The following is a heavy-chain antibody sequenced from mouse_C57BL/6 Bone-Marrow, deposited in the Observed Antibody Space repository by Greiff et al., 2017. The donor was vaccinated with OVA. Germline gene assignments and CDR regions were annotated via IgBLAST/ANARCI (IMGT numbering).Heavy chain of an antibody. Sequence: QVQLQQSGAELARPGASVKLSCKASGYTFTSYGISWVKQRTGQGLEWIGEIYPRSGNTYYNEKFKGKATLTADKSSSTAYMELRSLTSEDSAVYFCAREGIYYHGSSPAWFAYWGQGTLVTVSA. CDR3: AREGIYYHGSSPAWFAY. CDR2: IYPRSGNT. V-gene: IGHV1-81*01. J-gene: IGHJ3*01. CDR1: GYTFTSYG. D-gene: IGHD1-1*01.